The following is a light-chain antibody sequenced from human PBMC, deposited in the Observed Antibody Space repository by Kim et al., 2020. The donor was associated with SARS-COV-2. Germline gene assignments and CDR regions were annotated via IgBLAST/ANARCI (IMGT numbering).Light chain of an antibody. V-gene: IGKV3-15*01. CDR2: GAS. CDR1: QSVSSN. Sequence: EIVMTQSPATLSLSPGERATLSCRASQSVSSNLSWYHQKPGQAPRLLIYGASTSATGIPARCSGSGSGTEFTITISSLQSEDFAVYYCLQYDNWPPWTFGQGTKVDIK. J-gene: IGKJ1*01. CDR3: LQYDNWPPWT.